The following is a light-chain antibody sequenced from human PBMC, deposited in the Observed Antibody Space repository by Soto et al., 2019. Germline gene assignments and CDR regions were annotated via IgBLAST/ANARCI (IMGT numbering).Light chain of an antibody. CDR1: TVVVGSYNL. V-gene: IGLV2-23*02. CDR3: CSYAGSSTVV. CDR2: EVS. Sequence: QSVLTQPASVSGSLGQSLTFSCPGTTVVVGSYNLVSWYQQHPGKAPKLMIYEVSKRPSGVSNRFSGSKSGNTASLTISGLQAEDEADYYCCSYAGSSTVVFGGGTKVTVL. J-gene: IGLJ2*01.